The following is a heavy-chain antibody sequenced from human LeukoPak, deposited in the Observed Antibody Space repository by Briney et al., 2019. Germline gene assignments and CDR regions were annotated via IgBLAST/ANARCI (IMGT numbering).Heavy chain of an antibody. Sequence: GGSLRLSCAASGFTFSSYSMNWVRQAPGKGLEWVSYISSSSSTIYYADSVKGRFTISRDNAKNSLYLQMNSLRAEDTAVYYCARGPLVAAAGTGADYWGQGTLVTVSS. CDR3: ARGPLVAAAGTGADY. J-gene: IGHJ4*02. D-gene: IGHD6-13*01. CDR2: ISSSSSTI. V-gene: IGHV3-48*01. CDR1: GFTFSSYS.